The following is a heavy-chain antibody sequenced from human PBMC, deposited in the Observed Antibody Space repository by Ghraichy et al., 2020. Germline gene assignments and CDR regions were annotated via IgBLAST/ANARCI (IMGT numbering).Heavy chain of an antibody. CDR2: ISGSGGST. D-gene: IGHD2-2*01. CDR3: AKDRDIVVVPAAHHYYYGMDG. CDR1: GFTFSSYA. Sequence: GGSLRLSCAASGFTFSSYAMSWVRQAPGKGLEWVSAISGSGGSTYYADSVKGRFTISRDNSKNTLYLQMNSLRAEDTAVYYCAKDRDIVVVPAAHHYYYGMDGWGQGTTVTVSS. J-gene: IGHJ6*02. V-gene: IGHV3-23*01.